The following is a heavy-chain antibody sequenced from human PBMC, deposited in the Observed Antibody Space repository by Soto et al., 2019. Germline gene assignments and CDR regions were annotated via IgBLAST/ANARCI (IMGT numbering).Heavy chain of an antibody. Sequence: PSDSISLASTASGGSMNISYGSGVRKPAGRALEWIGRVYTSGSTNYNPSLKSRVTMSVATSKTQFSLKLTSVTAADTAVYYCARVRRSVGGLPLGAFDIWGQGTMVTVSS. J-gene: IGHJ3*02. CDR2: VYTSGST. D-gene: IGHD1-26*01. V-gene: IGHV4-4*07. CDR3: ARVRRSVGGLPLGAFDI. CDR1: GGSMNISY.